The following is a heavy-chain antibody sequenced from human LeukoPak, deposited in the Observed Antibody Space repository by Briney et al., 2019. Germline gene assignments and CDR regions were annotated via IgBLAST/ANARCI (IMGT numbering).Heavy chain of an antibody. J-gene: IGHJ5*02. D-gene: IGHD4-17*01. V-gene: IGHV3-30*18. CDR3: AKETTTVTDWFDP. Sequence: GGSLRLSCAASGFTFSRYGMHWVRQAPGKGLEWVAVISYDGSNKYYADSVKGRFTISRDNSKNTLYLQMNSLRAEDTAVYYCAKETTTVTDWFDPWGQGTLVTVSS. CDR2: ISYDGSNK. CDR1: GFTFSRYG.